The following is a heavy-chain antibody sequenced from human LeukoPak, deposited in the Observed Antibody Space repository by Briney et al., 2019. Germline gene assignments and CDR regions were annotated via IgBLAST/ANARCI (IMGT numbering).Heavy chain of an antibody. CDR1: EFTFSTYW. CDR2: IKQDGSEE. J-gene: IGHJ6*02. Sequence: PGGSLRLSCVGSEFTFSTYWMSWVRQAPGKGLEWLANIKQDGSEEYYVDSVKGRFTISRDNAKNSLYLQINSLRADDTAIYYCARDHRIAAAGTRINGLDVWGQGTAVTVSS. V-gene: IGHV3-7*05. CDR3: ARDHRIAAAGTRINGLDV. D-gene: IGHD6-13*01.